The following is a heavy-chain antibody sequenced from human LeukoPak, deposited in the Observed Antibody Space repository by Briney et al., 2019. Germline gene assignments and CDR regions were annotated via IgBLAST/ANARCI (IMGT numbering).Heavy chain of an antibody. D-gene: IGHD2-15*01. J-gene: IGHJ4*02. CDR1: GFTFSSHW. CDR3: ARVSAAVSY. CDR2: IKQDGSGK. Sequence: GGSLRLSCAASGFTFSSHWMTWVRQAPGRGLEWVANIKQDGSGKYYVDSVKGRFTISRDNAKNSLYLQMNSLRAEDTAVYYCARVSAAVSYWGQGTLVTVSS. V-gene: IGHV3-7*01.